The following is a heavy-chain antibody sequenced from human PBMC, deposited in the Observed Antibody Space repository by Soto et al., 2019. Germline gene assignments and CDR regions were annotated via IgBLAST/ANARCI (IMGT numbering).Heavy chain of an antibody. D-gene: IGHD4-17*01. CDR1: GGSMRSTSYY. J-gene: IGHJ4*02. V-gene: IGHV4-39*01. CDR3: ARQPNNDYGDYGPMDY. Sequence: QLQLQESGPGLVKPSETLSLTCTVSGGSMRSTSYYWGWIRQPPGKGLEGIGSIYFGGRTYCNPSLKSRVTIAIDTSQKQPSLNLSSITDADTAVYYCARQPNNDYGDYGPMDYWGQGTLVTVSS. CDR2: IYFGGRT.